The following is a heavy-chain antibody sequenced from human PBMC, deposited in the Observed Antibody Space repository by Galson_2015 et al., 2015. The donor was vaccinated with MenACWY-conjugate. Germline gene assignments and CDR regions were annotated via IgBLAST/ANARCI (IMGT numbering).Heavy chain of an antibody. CDR3: ARSPGGYSSGGQIDY. D-gene: IGHD5-18*01. CDR1: GGSLTAYY. CDR2: IYYSGST. Sequence: ETLSLTCSVSGGSLTAYYWAWIRQPPGKGLEWIGCIYYSGSTKYSPSLNSRVTISVDTSNNQFSLKLSSVTAADTAVYYCARSPGGYSSGGQIDYWGQGSLVTVSS. J-gene: IGHJ4*02. V-gene: IGHV4-59*01.